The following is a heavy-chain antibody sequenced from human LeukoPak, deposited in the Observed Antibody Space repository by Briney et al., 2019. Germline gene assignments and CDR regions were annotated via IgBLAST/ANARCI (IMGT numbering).Heavy chain of an antibody. CDR3: ARVPAGVIGMKDAFDI. D-gene: IGHD3-16*02. V-gene: IGHV3-20*04. Sequence: PGGSLRLSCAASGFNFDDYVMTWVRQAPGKGLEWVSGINWNGGGRGYADSVKGRFTISRDNAKNSLYLQMNSLRAEDTAVYYCARVPAGVIGMKDAFDIWGQGTMVTVSS. CDR1: GFNFDDYV. J-gene: IGHJ3*02. CDR2: INWNGGGR.